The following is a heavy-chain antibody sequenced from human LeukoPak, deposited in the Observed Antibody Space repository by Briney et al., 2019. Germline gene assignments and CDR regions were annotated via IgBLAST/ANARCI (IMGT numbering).Heavy chain of an antibody. V-gene: IGHV3-30*04. CDR2: ISYDGSNK. J-gene: IGHJ4*02. D-gene: IGHD3-10*01. CDR1: GFTFSSYA. Sequence: QPGGSLRLSCAASGFTFSSYAMHWVRQAPGKGLEWVAVISYDGSNKYYADSVKGRFTISRDNSKNTLYLQMNSLRAEDTAIYFCAKSWFGRFDYWGQGTLVTVSS. CDR3: AKSWFGRFDY.